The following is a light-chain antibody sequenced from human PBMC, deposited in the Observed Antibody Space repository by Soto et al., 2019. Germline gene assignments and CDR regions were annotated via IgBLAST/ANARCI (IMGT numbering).Light chain of an antibody. CDR2: EVS. J-gene: IGLJ3*02. Sequence: QSALTQPASVSGSPGQSITISCTGTSSDIDGYNYVSWYQQHPGKAPKVMIYEVSNRPSGVSNRFSGSKSDNTASLTISGLQAEDEADYYGSSYTSSSTSWVFGGGTKVTVL. V-gene: IGLV2-14*01. CDR1: SSDIDGYNY. CDR3: SSYTSSSTSWV.